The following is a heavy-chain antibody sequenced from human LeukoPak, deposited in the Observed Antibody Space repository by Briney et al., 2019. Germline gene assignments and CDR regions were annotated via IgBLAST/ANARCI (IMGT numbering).Heavy chain of an antibody. V-gene: IGHV3-48*04. D-gene: IGHD2-2*01. CDR3: ARVARHCSSTSCYRFDP. J-gene: IGHJ5*02. CDR1: GFTFSSYS. CDR2: ISSASGSI. Sequence: GGSLRLSCAASGFTFSSYSMNWVRQAPGKGLEWVSYISSASGSIYYADSVKGRFTISRDNAKNSLFLQMNSLRAEDTAVYYCARVARHCSSTSCYRFDPWGQGTLVTVSS.